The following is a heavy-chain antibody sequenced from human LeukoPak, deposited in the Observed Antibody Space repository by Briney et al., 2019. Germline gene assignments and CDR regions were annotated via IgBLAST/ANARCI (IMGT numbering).Heavy chain of an antibody. Sequence: GGSLRLSCTASGFTFSAYAMNWVRQAPGKGLEWVSGINWNGGSTDYADSVKGRFTISRDNAKNSLYLEMNSLRVEDTAFYYCARVERGATTDYWGQGTLVTVSS. CDR3: ARVERGATTDY. D-gene: IGHD1-26*01. J-gene: IGHJ4*02. V-gene: IGHV3-20*04. CDR2: INWNGGST. CDR1: GFTFSAYA.